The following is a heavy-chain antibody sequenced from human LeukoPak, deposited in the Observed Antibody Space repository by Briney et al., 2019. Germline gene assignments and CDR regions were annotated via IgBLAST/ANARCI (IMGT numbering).Heavy chain of an antibody. V-gene: IGHV4-39*07. D-gene: IGHD3-9*01. CDR3: ARVEALRYFDWLSPMGDY. CDR2: IYYSGST. Sequence: PSETLSLTCTVSGGSISSSSYYWGWIRQPPGTGLEWIGSIYYSGSTYYNPSLKSRVTISVDTSKNQFSLKLSSVTAADTAVYYCARVEALRYFDWLSPMGDYWGQGTLVTVSS. CDR1: GGSISSSSYY. J-gene: IGHJ4*02.